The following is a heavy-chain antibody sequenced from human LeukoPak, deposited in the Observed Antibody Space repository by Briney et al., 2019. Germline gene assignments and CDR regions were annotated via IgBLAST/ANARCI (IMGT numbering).Heavy chain of an antibody. Sequence: ASVKVSCKASGYTFSTNYMHWVRQAPGQGLEWMGKINPSGGSTSSAQKFQGRPTMTMDTSTSTGYMELSSLSSEDTAVYYCARDPRCWGQVTLVTVSS. J-gene: IGHJ4*02. CDR2: INPSGGST. CDR1: GYTFSTNY. D-gene: IGHD4-17*01. CDR3: ARDPRC. V-gene: IGHV1-46*01.